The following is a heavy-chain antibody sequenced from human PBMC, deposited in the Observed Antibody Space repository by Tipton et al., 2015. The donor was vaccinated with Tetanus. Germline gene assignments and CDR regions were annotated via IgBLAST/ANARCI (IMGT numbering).Heavy chain of an antibody. V-gene: IGHV1-2*02. Sequence: QSGAEVKEPGASVKVSCKAFGYTFTNYGIHWVRQAPGQGLEWLGWINPDSGGTKYTQNFQGRVTMTRDTPTTTVYLELTSLKSDDTAVYYCARDSYVTGTTSHFDFWGQGSLVNASS. CDR3: ARDSYVTGTTSHFDF. CDR2: INPDSGGT. CDR1: GYTFTNYG. D-gene: IGHD1-7*01. J-gene: IGHJ4*02.